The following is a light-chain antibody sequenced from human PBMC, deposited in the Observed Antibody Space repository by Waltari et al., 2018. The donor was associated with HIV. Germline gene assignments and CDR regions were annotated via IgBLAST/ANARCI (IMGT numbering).Light chain of an antibody. J-gene: IGLJ2*01. Sequence: QSALTQPPSASGSPGPSVTISCTGTSSDVGAYNYVSGFQQHPGKAPNLMIYDVTKRPSGVPDRFSGSKSGNTASLTVSGLQAEDEADYYCASHAGSKDVFGGGTRLTVL. CDR1: SSDVGAYNY. V-gene: IGLV2-8*01. CDR2: DVT. CDR3: ASHAGSKDV.